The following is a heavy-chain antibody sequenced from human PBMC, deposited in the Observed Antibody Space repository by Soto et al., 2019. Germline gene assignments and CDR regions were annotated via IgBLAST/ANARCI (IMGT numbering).Heavy chain of an antibody. CDR3: AKDRPQWGSGYYYFDY. CDR2: IYHSGST. J-gene: IGHJ4*02. V-gene: IGHV4-30-2*01. Sequence: SETLSLTCAVSGGSISSGGYSWSWIRQPPGKGLEWIGYIYHSGSTYYNPSLKSRVTISVDRSKNQFSLKLSSVTAADTAVYYCAKDRPQWGSGYYYFDYWGQGTLVTVSS. CDR1: GGSISSGGYS. D-gene: IGHD3-3*01.